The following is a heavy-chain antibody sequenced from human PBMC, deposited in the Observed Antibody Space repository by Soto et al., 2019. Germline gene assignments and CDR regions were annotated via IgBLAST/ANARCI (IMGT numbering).Heavy chain of an antibody. CDR2: ISGSGGST. Sequence: PGGSLRLCCAAAGGTIGGFGMSWVRPTPGKGLEWVSAISGSGGSTYYADSVKGRFTISRDNSKNTLYLQMNSLRAEDTAVYYCAKAFPVYYGSGLLYFDYRGQGTLVTVSS. D-gene: IGHD3-10*01. V-gene: IGHV3-23*01. CDR3: AKAFPVYYGSGLLYFDY. J-gene: IGHJ4*02. CDR1: GGTIGGFG.